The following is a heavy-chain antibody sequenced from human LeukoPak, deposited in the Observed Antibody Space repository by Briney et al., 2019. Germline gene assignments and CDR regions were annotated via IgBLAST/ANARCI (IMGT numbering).Heavy chain of an antibody. J-gene: IGHJ4*02. Sequence: SETLSLTCTVSGFSISSGHYWGWIRQPPGKGLEWIGTIYQSGSTYFNPSLKSRVTISVDRAKNQFSLKLSSVTAADTAVYYCAREVTWGQGTLVTVSS. D-gene: IGHD5-18*01. CDR1: GFSISSGHY. CDR2: IYQSGST. V-gene: IGHV4-38-2*02. CDR3: AREVT.